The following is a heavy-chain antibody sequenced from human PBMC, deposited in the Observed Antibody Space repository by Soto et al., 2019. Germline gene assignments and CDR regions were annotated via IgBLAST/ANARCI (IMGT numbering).Heavy chain of an antibody. CDR2: INWNGGSA. J-gene: IGHJ6*03. CDR1: GFTFDDYG. Sequence: EVQLVESGGGVVRPGGSLRLSCAASGFTFDDYGMSWVRQVPGKGLEWVSGINWNGGSADYVDSVKGRFTISRDNTKNSLYLQMNSLDADDTALYYCARGYCSTTTCSGNYRYMDVWGKGTTVIVSS. D-gene: IGHD2-2*01. CDR3: ARGYCSTTTCSGNYRYMDV. V-gene: IGHV3-20*04.